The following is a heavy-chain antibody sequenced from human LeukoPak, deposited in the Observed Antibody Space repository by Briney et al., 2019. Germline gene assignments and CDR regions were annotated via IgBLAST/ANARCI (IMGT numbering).Heavy chain of an antibody. CDR2: ISSSSSTI. CDR1: GFTVSSNY. D-gene: IGHD6-13*01. J-gene: IGHJ2*01. CDR3: ATSLAAAGRRHWYFDL. Sequence: GGSLRLSCAASGFTVSSNYMSWVRQAPGKGLEWVSYISSSSSTIYYADSVKGRFTISRDSAKSSVYLQMNSLRVEDTAVYYCATSLAAAGRRHWYFDLWGRGTLVTVSS. V-gene: IGHV3-48*04.